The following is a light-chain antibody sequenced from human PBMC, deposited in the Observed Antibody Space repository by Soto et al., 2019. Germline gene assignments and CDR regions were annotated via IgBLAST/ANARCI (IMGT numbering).Light chain of an antibody. J-gene: IGKJ1*01. CDR3: QQEIT. CDR2: GAS. CDR1: QSVSSY. V-gene: IGKV3-20*01. Sequence: EVVLTQSPVTLSLSPGERATLSCRASQSVSSYLAWYQQKPGQAPRLLIYGASSRATGIPDRFSGSGSGTDFTLTISRLEPEDFAVYYCQQEITIGQGTKVDIK.